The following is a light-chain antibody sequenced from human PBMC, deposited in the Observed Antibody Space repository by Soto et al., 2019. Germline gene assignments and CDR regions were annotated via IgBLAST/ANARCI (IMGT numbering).Light chain of an antibody. CDR1: QSVSSIY. J-gene: IGKJ1*01. CDR2: GAS. V-gene: IGKV3-20*01. Sequence: DIVLTQSPGTLSLSPGERATLSCRASQSVSSIYLAWYQQKPGQAPRLLIYGASSRATGIPDRFSGSGSGTDFTLTISRLEPEDFAVYYCQQYGSSRWTFGQGTKVEI. CDR3: QQYGSSRWT.